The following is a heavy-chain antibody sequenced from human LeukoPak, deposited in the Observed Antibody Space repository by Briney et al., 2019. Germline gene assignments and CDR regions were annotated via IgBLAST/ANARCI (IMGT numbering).Heavy chain of an antibody. Sequence: GGSLRLSGAASGFTFSSYWMHWVRQAPGKGLVWGSRINTNGSSTNYADSVKGRFTISRDNAKNTLYLQVDSLRAEDTAVYYCARGRHLYSYAYDYYMDVWGKGTTVTISS. CDR2: INTNGSST. V-gene: IGHV3-74*01. CDR3: ARGRHLYSYAYDYYMDV. D-gene: IGHD5-18*01. CDR1: GFTFSSYW. J-gene: IGHJ6*03.